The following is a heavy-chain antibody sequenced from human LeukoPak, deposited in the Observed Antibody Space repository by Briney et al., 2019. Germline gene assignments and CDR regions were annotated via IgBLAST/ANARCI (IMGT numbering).Heavy chain of an antibody. V-gene: IGHV1-69*04. Sequence: ASVKVSCKASGGTFSSYAISWVRQAPGQGLEWMGRIIPILGIANYAQKFQGRVTITADKSTSTAYMELSSLRSEDTAVYYCASGIKSILVGAHDAFDIWGQGTMVTVSS. CDR1: GGTFSSYA. J-gene: IGHJ3*02. CDR3: ASGIKSILVGAHDAFDI. CDR2: IIPILGIA. D-gene: IGHD1-26*01.